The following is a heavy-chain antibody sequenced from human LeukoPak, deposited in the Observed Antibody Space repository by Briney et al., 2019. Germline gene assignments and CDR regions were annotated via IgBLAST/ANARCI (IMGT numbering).Heavy chain of an antibody. CDR3: AKVGVSVAYYFDY. V-gene: IGHV3-23*01. J-gene: IGHJ4*02. CDR2: ISLSGGST. D-gene: IGHD3-10*01. Sequence: GGSLRLFCAASGFTYSRYGMSWVRQAPGKGLVWVTDISLSGGSTNYADSVKGRFTISRDNSKNTLYLQMKSLRLEDTAVYYCAKVGVSVAYYFDYWGQGTLVTASS. CDR1: GFTYSRYG.